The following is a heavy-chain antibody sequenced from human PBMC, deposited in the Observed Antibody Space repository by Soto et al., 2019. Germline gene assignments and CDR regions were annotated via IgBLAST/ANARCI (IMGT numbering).Heavy chain of an antibody. D-gene: IGHD3-22*01. CDR1: VITFNTYP. CDR3: ARQGGGDSYESSGFDY. CDR2: ISYDGSNK. Sequence: ESGGGVVQPGRSLRLSCVASVITFNTYPMHWVRQAPGKGLEWVALISYDGSNKYYADSVKGRFTISRDNSKNTLYLQMNSLRAEDTAVFYCARQGGGDSYESSGFDYWGQGTLVTVSS. V-gene: IGHV3-30-3*01. J-gene: IGHJ4*02.